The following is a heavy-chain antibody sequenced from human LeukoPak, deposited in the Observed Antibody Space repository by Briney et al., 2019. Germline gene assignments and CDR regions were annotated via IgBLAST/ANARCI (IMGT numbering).Heavy chain of an antibody. V-gene: IGHV3-11*01. J-gene: IGHJ4*02. CDR2: ISVSGTTM. Sequence: GVSLRLSCSTSGFTFTDYYMSWIRQAPGKGLEWVSYISVSGTTMYYADSVKGRFTLSRDNAKNSLYLQMNSLRADDTAVYYCARVGRLQYGDYVAFDYWGQGALVTVSS. CDR1: GFTFTDYY. CDR3: ARVGRLQYGDYVAFDY. D-gene: IGHD4-17*01.